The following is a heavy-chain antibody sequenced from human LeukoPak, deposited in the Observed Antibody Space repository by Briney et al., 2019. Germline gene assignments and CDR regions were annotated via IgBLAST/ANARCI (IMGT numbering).Heavy chain of an antibody. V-gene: IGHV3-30*03. CDR1: GFTFSDYA. J-gene: IGHJ4*02. Sequence: PGGSLRLSCATSGFTFSDYAFHWVRQAPGKGLEWVALITFDGNAMYYLDSVKSRFTFSRDSSKNTLSLQMNSLRPEDTGVYYCARERGYSGYALGYWGQGTLVTVSS. CDR3: ARERGYSGYALGY. D-gene: IGHD5-12*01. CDR2: ITFDGNAM.